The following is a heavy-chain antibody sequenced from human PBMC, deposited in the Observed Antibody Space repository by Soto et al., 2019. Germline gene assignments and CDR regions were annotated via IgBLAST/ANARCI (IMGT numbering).Heavy chain of an antibody. D-gene: IGHD4-4*01. CDR1: GGTFSSYT. CDR2: IIPILGIA. Sequence: QVQLVQSGAEVKKPGSSVKVSCKASGGTFSSYTISWVRQAPGQGLEWMGRIIPILGIANYAQKFQGRVTITTDKSTSTAYMELGSLRSEDTAVYYFARDKGLGTVTTWVGWFDPWGQGTLVTVSS. J-gene: IGHJ5*02. V-gene: IGHV1-69*08. CDR3: ARDKGLGTVTTWVGWFDP.